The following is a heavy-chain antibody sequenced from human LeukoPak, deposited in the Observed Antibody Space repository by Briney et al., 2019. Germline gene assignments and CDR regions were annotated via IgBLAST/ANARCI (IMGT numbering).Heavy chain of an antibody. J-gene: IGHJ4*02. CDR1: GDSISSYY. CDR2: IYYSGST. CDR3: ARGNDILIGYPYEY. Sequence: PSETLSLTCTVSGDSISSYYWSWIRQPPGKGLEWIGYIYYSGSTNYNPSLKSRITISVDTSKNQFSLKLSSVTAADTVVYYCARGNDILIGYPYEYWGQGTLVTVSS. V-gene: IGHV4-59*01. D-gene: IGHD3-9*01.